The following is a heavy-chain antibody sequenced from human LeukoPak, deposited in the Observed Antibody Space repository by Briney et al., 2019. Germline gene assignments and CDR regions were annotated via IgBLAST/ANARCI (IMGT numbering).Heavy chain of an antibody. CDR2: LYSGGSA. D-gene: IGHD5-18*01. CDR3: ARAGGGYRYGYYYHFYMDV. CDR1: GFNVSSNY. Sequence: GGPLRLSCAASGFNVSSNYMSWVCQAPGKGLEWVSLLYSGGSAFHADSVKGRFTISRDNSKNTLYLQLNSLRAEDTAVYYCARAGGGYRYGYYYHFYMDVWGKGTTVTVSS. V-gene: IGHV3-53*01. J-gene: IGHJ6*03.